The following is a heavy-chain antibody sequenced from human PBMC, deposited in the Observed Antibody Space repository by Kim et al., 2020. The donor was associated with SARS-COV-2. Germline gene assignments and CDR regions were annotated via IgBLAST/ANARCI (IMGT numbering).Heavy chain of an antibody. V-gene: IGHV3-33*06. Sequence: GGSLRLSCAASGFTFSSYGMHWVRQAPGKGLEWVAVIWYDGSNKYYADSVKGRFTISRDNSKNTLYLQMNSLRAEDTAVYYCAKGAVAFNYYYYGMDVWGQGTTVTVSS. CDR2: IWYDGSNK. J-gene: IGHJ6*02. CDR3: AKGAVAFNYYYYGMDV. CDR1: GFTFSSYG. D-gene: IGHD6-19*01.